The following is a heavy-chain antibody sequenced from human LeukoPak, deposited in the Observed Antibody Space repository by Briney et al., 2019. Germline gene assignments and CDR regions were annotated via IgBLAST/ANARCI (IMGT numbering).Heavy chain of an antibody. Sequence: PGGSLRLSCAASGFSFSIYTINWVRQAPGNGLEWVSSISISSSYIYYADSLKGRFTISRDNAKNSLYLQMNSLRAGDTAVYYCARDGRRRDYCDSGSCYWYFDLWGRGTLVTVSS. CDR2: ISISSSYI. CDR1: GFSFSIYT. J-gene: IGHJ2*01. CDR3: ARDGRRRDYCDSGSCYWYFDL. D-gene: IGHD2-15*01. V-gene: IGHV3-21*01.